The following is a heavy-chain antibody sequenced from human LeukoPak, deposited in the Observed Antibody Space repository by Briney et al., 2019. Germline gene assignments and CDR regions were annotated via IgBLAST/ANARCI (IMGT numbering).Heavy chain of an antibody. J-gene: IGHJ6*02. CDR1: GFTFDDYA. D-gene: IGHD4-17*01. V-gene: IGHV3-9*01. Sequence: GRSLRLSCAASGFTFDDYAMHWLRQAPGKGLEWVSGISWNSGSIGYADSVKGRFIISRDNAKNSLYLQMNSLRAEDTALYYCAKDIYGDYYYGMDVWGQGTTVTVSS. CDR2: ISWNSGSI. CDR3: AKDIYGDYYYGMDV.